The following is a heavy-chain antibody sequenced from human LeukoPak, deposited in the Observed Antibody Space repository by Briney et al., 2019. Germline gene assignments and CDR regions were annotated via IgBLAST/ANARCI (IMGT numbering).Heavy chain of an antibody. J-gene: IGHJ4*02. D-gene: IGHD3-22*01. CDR2: INPNSGGT. V-gene: IGHV1-2*02. CDR1: GYTFTGYY. CDR3: ARATGPSYYDSSGYYGDGFDY. Sequence: ASVKVSCKASGYTFTGYYMHWVRQAPRQGLEWMGWINPNSGGTNYAQKFQGRVTMTRDTSISTAYMELSRLRSDDTAVYYCARATGPSYYDSSGYYGDGFDYWGQGTLVTVSS.